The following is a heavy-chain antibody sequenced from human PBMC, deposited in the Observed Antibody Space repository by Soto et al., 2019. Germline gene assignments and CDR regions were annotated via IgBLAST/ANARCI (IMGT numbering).Heavy chain of an antibody. J-gene: IGHJ6*02. Sequence: QVQLVQSGAEVKKPGSSVKVSCKASGGTFSSYAISWVRQAPGQGLEWMGGIIPIFGTANYAQKFQGRVTITADESTSTAYMELSSLRSEDTAVYYCASHRSGIAVAGTDDYYYYGMDVWGQGTTVTVSS. V-gene: IGHV1-69*01. CDR2: IIPIFGTA. D-gene: IGHD6-19*01. CDR1: GGTFSSYA. CDR3: ASHRSGIAVAGTDDYYYYGMDV.